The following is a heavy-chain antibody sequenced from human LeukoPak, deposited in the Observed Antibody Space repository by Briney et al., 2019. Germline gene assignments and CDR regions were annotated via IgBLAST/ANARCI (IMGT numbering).Heavy chain of an antibody. V-gene: IGHV1-8*03. CDR2: MNPNSGNT. D-gene: IGHD3-10*01. CDR1: GYTFTSYD. J-gene: IGHJ4*02. Sequence: ASVKVSCKASGYTFTSYDINWVRQATGQGLEWMGWMNPNSGNTGYAQKFQGRVTITRNTSISTAYMELSSLRSEDTAVYYCVRDSTGITYYGSRGFDYWGQGTLVTVSS. CDR3: VRDSTGITYYGSRGFDY.